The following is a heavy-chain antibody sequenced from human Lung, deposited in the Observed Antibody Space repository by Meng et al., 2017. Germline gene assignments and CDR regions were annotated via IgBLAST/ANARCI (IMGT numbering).Heavy chain of an antibody. J-gene: IGHJ4*02. CDR3: ARGYYSDSH. CDR2: IHHSGST. CDR1: GASIDTDNW. Sequence: QVQLQESGPGLVKPSGTLSLTCAVSGASIDTDNWWTWVRQAPGKGLGWIGEIHHSGSTNYNPSLKSRVILSVDKSKNQFSLKVNSVTAADTAVYYCARGYYSDSHWGQGTLVTVSS. D-gene: IGHD3-22*01. V-gene: IGHV4-4*02.